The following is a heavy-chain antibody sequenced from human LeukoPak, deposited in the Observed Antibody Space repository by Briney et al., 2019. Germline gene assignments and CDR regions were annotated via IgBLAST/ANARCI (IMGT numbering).Heavy chain of an antibody. V-gene: IGHV1-2*02. CDR3: AKDMRSRGYSGYDCFDY. CDR2: INPHSGDT. J-gene: IGHJ4*02. Sequence: ASVKVSCKVSGYTLTELSMHWVRQAPGQGLEWMGWINPHSGDTNYAQKFQGRVTMTRDTSTSTAYMEVSRLRSDDTAVYYCAKDMRSRGYSGYDCFDYWGQGTLVTVSS. D-gene: IGHD5-12*01. CDR1: GYTLTELS.